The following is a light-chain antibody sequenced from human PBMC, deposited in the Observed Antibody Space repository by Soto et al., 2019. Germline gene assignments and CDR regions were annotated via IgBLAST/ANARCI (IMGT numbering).Light chain of an antibody. CDR1: QSIMSY. V-gene: IGKV1-39*01. J-gene: IGKJ1*01. Sequence: DIQMTQSPSSLSASVGDRVTITCRASQSIMSYLNWYQQKPGKAPKLLIYAASSFQSGVPSRFSGSGSGTDFTLTISSLRPEDFATYYCQQSYSAPPTFGQGTKVEIE. CDR3: QQSYSAPPT. CDR2: AAS.